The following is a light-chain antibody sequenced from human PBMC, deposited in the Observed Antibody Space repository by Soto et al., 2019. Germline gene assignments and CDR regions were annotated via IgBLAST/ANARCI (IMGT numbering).Light chain of an antibody. J-gene: IGKJ5*01. Sequence: DIQMTQSPSTLSASVGYRFTIACRASQSISTWLSWYQQKPGRAPKLLIYHSSSLESGVPSRFRGSGSGTEFSLTISSMQPDDFATYYCQQYDSFSSTFGQGTRLEIK. V-gene: IGKV1-5*01. CDR1: QSISTW. CDR2: HSS. CDR3: QQYDSFSST.